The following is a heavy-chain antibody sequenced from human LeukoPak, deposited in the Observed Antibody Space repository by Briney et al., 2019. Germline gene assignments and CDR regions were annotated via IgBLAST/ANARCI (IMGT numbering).Heavy chain of an antibody. CDR3: AKERTRVSGGWT. CDR1: GFIFSSYG. J-gene: IGHJ5*02. CDR2: IRYDGNNK. V-gene: IGHV3-30*02. Sequence: GGSLRLSCAASGFIFSSYGFHWVRQAPGKGLEWVTFIRYDGNNKYYADSVKGRFNISRDNSKNTVYLQMNSLRAEDTAVYYCAKERTRVSGGWTWGQGTLVTVSS. D-gene: IGHD5/OR15-5a*01.